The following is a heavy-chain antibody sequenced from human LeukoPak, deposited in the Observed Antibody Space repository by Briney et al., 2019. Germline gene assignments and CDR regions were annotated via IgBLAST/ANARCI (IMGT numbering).Heavy chain of an antibody. V-gene: IGHV4-34*01. CDR3: ARWGVGYCSGGSCTKRDY. J-gene: IGHJ4*02. D-gene: IGHD2-15*01. CDR2: INHSGST. CDR1: GGSFSGYY. Sequence: PSETLSLTCAVYGGSFSGYYWSWIRQPPGKGLEWIGEINHSGSTNCNPSLKSRVTISVDTSKNQFSLKLSSVTAADTAVYYCARWGVGYCSGGSCTKRDYWGQGTLVTVSS.